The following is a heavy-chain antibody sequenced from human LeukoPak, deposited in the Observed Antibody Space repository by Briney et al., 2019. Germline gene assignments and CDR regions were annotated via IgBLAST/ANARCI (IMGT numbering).Heavy chain of an antibody. Sequence: SVKVSCKASGGTFSSYAISWVRQAPGQGLEWMGRIIPILGIPNYAQKFQGRVTITADKSTTTAYMELSSLRSEDTAVYYCATEAIVVVTARNYWYFDLWGRGTLVTVSS. CDR2: IIPILGIP. V-gene: IGHV1-69*04. CDR3: ATEAIVVVTARNYWYFDL. D-gene: IGHD2-21*02. J-gene: IGHJ2*01. CDR1: GGTFSSYA.